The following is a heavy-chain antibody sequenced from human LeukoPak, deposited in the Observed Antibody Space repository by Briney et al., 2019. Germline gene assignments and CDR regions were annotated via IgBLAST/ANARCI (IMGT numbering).Heavy chain of an antibody. J-gene: IGHJ3*02. CDR2: IWYDGSNK. CDR3: ASPIGDNAFDI. Sequence: GGSLRLSCAASGFTFSSYGMHWVRQAPGKGLEWVAVIWYDGSNKYYADSVKGRFTISRDNSKNTLYLQMNSLRAEDTAVYYCASPIGDNAFDIWGQGTMVTVSS. V-gene: IGHV3-33*01. D-gene: IGHD5-24*01. CDR1: GFTFSSYG.